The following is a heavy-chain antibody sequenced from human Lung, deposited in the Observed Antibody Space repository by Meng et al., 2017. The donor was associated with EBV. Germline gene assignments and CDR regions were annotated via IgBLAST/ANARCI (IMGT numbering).Heavy chain of an antibody. D-gene: IGHD6-13*01. CDR1: GYTFTGYY. J-gene: IGHJ4*02. CDR2: INPNSGGT. V-gene: IGHV1-2*04. Sequence: QVLLGQSGAEVKKPGASVKVSCKASGYTFTGYYMHWVRQAPGQGLEWMGWINPNSGGTNYAQKFQGWVTMTRDTSISTAYMELSRLRSDDTAVYYCARDWEGSWAVFDYWGQGTLVTVSS. CDR3: ARDWEGSWAVFDY.